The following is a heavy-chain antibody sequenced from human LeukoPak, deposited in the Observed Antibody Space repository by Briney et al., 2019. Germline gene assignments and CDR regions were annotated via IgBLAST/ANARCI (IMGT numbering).Heavy chain of an antibody. Sequence: SETLSLTCTVSGGSITSTSYYWGWIRQPPGKGLEWMGSINYSGNTFYNPSLKGRILITVDTSTNQFSLTLRSVTAADSALYFCARHWTFWGQGILVTVSS. D-gene: IGHD1-1*01. CDR2: INYSGNT. CDR1: GGSITSTSYY. J-gene: IGHJ4*02. CDR3: ARHWTF. V-gene: IGHV4-39*01.